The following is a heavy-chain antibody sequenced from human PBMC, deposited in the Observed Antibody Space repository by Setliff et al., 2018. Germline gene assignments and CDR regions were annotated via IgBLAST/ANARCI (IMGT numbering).Heavy chain of an antibody. CDR1: DGSLSTYY. CDR2: VYYSGTA. J-gene: IGHJ4*02. CDR3: ASGGTFRYFDF. D-gene: IGHD2-15*01. V-gene: IGHV4-59*01. Sequence: SETLSLTCTVSDGSLSTYYWSWIRQPPGKGLAFIGYVYYSGTANYSPSLRSRLTISVDTSKNQFSLKLRSVTAADTAVYYCASGGTFRYFDFWGQGAPVTVSS.